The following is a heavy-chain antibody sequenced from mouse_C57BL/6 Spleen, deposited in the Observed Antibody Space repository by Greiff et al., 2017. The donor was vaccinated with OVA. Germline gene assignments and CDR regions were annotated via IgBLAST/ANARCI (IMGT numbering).Heavy chain of an antibody. D-gene: IGHD2-4*01. J-gene: IGHJ3*01. Sequence: QVQLKESGAELARPGASVKMSCKASGYTFTSYTMHWVKQRPGQGLEWIGYINPSSGYTKYNQKFKDKATLTADKSSSTAYMQLSSLTSEDSAVYYCARSYYDYPFAYWGQGTLVTVSA. CDR3: ARSYYDYPFAY. CDR2: INPSSGYT. CDR1: GYTFTSYT. V-gene: IGHV1-4*01.